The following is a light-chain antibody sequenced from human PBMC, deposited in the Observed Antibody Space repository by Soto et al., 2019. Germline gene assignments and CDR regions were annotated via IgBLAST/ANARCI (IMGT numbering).Light chain of an antibody. CDR3: QQYNRYWT. Sequence: DIQMTQSPSTLSASVGDRVTITCRATQSISKSLAWYQQKPGKAPKLLIYKASSLESGVPSRFSGSGSGTEFTLTITNLQPDDFATYYCQQYNRYWTFGQGTKVEIK. CDR1: QSISKS. V-gene: IGKV1-5*03. J-gene: IGKJ1*01. CDR2: KAS.